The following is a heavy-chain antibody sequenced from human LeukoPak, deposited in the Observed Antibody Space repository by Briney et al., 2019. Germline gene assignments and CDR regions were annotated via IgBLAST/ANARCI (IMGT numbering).Heavy chain of an antibody. V-gene: IGHV1-46*01. CDR1: GYTFTSYY. J-gene: IGHJ4*02. D-gene: IGHD6-13*01. CDR2: INPSGGST. Sequence: ASVKVSYKASGYTFTSYYMHWVRQAPGQGLEWMGIINPSGGSTSYAQKFQGRVTMTRDTSTSTVYMELSSLRSEDTAVYYCARYGSSSWSMWYFDYWGQGTLVTVSS. CDR3: ARYGSSSWSMWYFDY.